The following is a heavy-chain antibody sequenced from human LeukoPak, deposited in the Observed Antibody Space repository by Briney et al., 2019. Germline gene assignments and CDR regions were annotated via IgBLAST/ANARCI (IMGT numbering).Heavy chain of an antibody. Sequence: SETLSLTCAVYGGSFSGYYWSWIRQPPGKGLEWIGEINHSGSTNYNPSLKSRVTISVGTSKNQFSLKLSSVTAADTAVYYCARGDYYYDSSGFSPGHDAFDIWGQGTMVTVSS. CDR1: GGSFSGYY. J-gene: IGHJ3*02. D-gene: IGHD3-22*01. CDR2: INHSGST. V-gene: IGHV4-34*01. CDR3: ARGDYYYDSSGFSPGHDAFDI.